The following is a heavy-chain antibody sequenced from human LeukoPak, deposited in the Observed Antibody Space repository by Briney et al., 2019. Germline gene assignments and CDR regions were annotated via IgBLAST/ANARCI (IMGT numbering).Heavy chain of an antibody. CDR3: ARENPTAMVTWVDY. Sequence: PSETLSLTCTVSGGSISSGGYYWSWIRQPPGKGLEWIGYIYYSGSTNYNPSLKSRVTISVDTSKNQFSLKLSSVTAADTAVYYCARENPTAMVTWVDYWGQGTLVTVSS. V-gene: IGHV4-61*08. D-gene: IGHD5-18*01. J-gene: IGHJ4*02. CDR1: GGSISSGGYY. CDR2: IYYSGST.